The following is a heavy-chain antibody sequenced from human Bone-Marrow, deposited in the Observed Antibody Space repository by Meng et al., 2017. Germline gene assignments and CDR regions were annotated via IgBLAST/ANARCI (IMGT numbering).Heavy chain of an antibody. D-gene: IGHD3-22*01. CDR1: GFTFSSYW. V-gene: IGHV3-74*01. J-gene: IGHJ3*02. Sequence: GESLKISCAASGFTFSSYWMHWVRQAPGKGLVWVSRINSDGSSTSYADSVEGRFTISRDNAKNTLYLQMNSLRAEDTAVYYCARDNDAGSSGYYYVHDAFDIWGQGTMVTVSS. CDR2: INSDGSST. CDR3: ARDNDAGSSGYYYVHDAFDI.